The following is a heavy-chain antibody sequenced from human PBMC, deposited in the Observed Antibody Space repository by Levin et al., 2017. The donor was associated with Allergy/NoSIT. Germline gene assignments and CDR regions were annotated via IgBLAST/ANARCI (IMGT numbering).Heavy chain of an antibody. CDR2: ISWNSGSI. CDR1: GFTFDDYA. Sequence: GGSLRLSCAASGFTFDDYAMHWVRQAPGKGLEWVSGISWNSGSIGYADSVKGRFTISRDNAKNSLYLQMNSLRAEDTALYYCAKDFLPQQWLVPTPFDYWGQGTLVTVSS. D-gene: IGHD6-19*01. CDR3: AKDFLPQQWLVPTPFDY. V-gene: IGHV3-9*01. J-gene: IGHJ4*02.